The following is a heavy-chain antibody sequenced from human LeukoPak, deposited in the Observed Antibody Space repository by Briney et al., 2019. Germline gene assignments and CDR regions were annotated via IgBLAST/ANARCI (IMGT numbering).Heavy chain of an antibody. Sequence: PSQTLSLTCTVSGGSISSGDYYWSWTRQPPGKGLEWIGYIYYSGSTYYNPSLKSRVTISVDTSKNQFSLKLSSVTAADTAVYYCARVNPYYGSGSYLNWFDPWGQGALVTVSS. J-gene: IGHJ5*02. CDR2: IYYSGST. CDR1: GGSISSGDYY. V-gene: IGHV4-30-4*08. CDR3: ARVNPYYGSGSYLNWFDP. D-gene: IGHD3-10*01.